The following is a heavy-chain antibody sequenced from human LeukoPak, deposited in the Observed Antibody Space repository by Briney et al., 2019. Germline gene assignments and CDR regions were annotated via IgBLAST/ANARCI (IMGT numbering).Heavy chain of an antibody. CDR2: IGGSGGSA. Sequence: GGSLRLSCASSGFTFSDYAMSWVRQAPGKGLEWVSSIGGSGGSAYYTDSVKGRFTISRDNSKDTLFLQMNSLRAEDTAVYYCAKDALWFGDLCYFEYWGQGTLVTV. CDR1: GFTFSDYA. J-gene: IGHJ4*02. V-gene: IGHV3-23*01. D-gene: IGHD3-10*01. CDR3: AKDALWFGDLCYFEY.